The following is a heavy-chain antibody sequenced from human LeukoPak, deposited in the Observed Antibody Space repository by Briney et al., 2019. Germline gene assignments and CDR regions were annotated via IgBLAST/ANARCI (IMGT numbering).Heavy chain of an antibody. CDR1: GYTFTGYY. V-gene: IGHV1-2*06. J-gene: IGHJ6*02. D-gene: IGHD6-19*01. CDR2: INPNSGGT. Sequence: ASVKVSCKASGYTFTGYYMHWVRQAPGQGLEWMGRINPNSGGTNYAQKFQGRVTMTRDTSISTAYMELSRLRSDDTAVYYCARDGYSSGWLDYYYGMDVWGQGTTATVSS. CDR3: ARDGYSSGWLDYYYGMDV.